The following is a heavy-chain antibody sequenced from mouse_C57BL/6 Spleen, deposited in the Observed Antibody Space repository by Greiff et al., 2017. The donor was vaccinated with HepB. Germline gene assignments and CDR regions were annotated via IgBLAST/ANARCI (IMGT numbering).Heavy chain of an antibody. CDR1: GYTFTSYW. CDR3: ARSRYYGGLTKSSDVDY. Sequence: QVQLKQPGTELVKPGASVKLSCKASGYTFTSYWMHWVKQRPGQGLEWIGNINPSNGGTNYNEKFKSKATLTVDKSSSTAYMQLSSLTAEDAAVYYCARSRYYGGLTKSSDVDYGGQGTTLTVSS. V-gene: IGHV1-53*01. J-gene: IGHJ2*01. D-gene: IGHD1-1*01. CDR2: INPSNGGT.